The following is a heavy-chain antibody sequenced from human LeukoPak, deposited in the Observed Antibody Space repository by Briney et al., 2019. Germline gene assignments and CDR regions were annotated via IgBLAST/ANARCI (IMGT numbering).Heavy chain of an antibody. V-gene: IGHV3-30*02. CDR3: AKPLPGHPQASGFHY. Sequence: PGGSLRLSCAASGFTFSSYGMYWVRQAPGKGPEWVAYIRYDGSNKYYTDSVKGRFTISRDNSKNTLYLQMNSLRAEDTAVYYCAKPLPGHPQASGFHYWGQGTLVTVSS. J-gene: IGHJ4*02. CDR2: IRYDGSNK. CDR1: GFTFSSYG.